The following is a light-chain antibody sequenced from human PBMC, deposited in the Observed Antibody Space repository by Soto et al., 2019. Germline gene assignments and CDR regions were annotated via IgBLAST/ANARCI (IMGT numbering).Light chain of an antibody. CDR3: QQYDSYST. J-gene: IGKJ1*01. Sequence: IQLTQSPSTLSASLGDRVTITCRASQRISSWLAWYQQKPGKAPSVLIYKASSFESGVPSRFSGSGFGTEFTLTISSLQPDDSATYYCQQYDSYSTFGQGTKVDIK. CDR1: QRISSW. V-gene: IGKV1-5*03. CDR2: KAS.